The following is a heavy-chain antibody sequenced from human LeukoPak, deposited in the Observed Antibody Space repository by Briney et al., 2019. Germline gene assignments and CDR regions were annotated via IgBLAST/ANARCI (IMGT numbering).Heavy chain of an antibody. V-gene: IGHV4-34*01. CDR1: GGSFSGYY. D-gene: IGHD1-26*01. CDR2: ISYTGST. Sequence: SETLSLTCAVYGGSFSGYYWGWIRQPPGKGLEWIGSISYTGSTYYNPSLKSRVTISVDTSKNQFSLKLSSVTAADTAVYYCAKEGRGSYYSYFDYWGQGTLVTVSS. J-gene: IGHJ4*02. CDR3: AKEGRGSYYSYFDY.